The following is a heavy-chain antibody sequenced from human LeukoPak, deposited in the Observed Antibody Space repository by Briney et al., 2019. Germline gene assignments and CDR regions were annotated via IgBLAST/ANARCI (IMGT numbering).Heavy chain of an antibody. CDR1: GYTFTSYG. V-gene: IGHV1-18*01. J-gene: IGHJ4*02. D-gene: IGHD4-11*01. CDR3: ARIHDMTTVTASDY. Sequence: GASVKVSCKASGYTFTSYGISWVRQAPGQGLEWMGWISAYNGNTNYAQKLQGRVTMTTDTSTSTAYMELSSLRSEDTAVYYCARIHDMTTVTASDYWGQGTLVTVSS. CDR2: ISAYNGNT.